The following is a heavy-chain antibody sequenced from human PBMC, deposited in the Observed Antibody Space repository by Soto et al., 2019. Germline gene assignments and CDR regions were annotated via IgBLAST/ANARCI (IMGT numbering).Heavy chain of an antibody. CDR3: ARDIRYSYGTTYYYYGIDV. CDR2: IYSGGST. V-gene: IGHV3-66*01. CDR1: GFTVSSNY. J-gene: IGHJ6*02. Sequence: EVQLVESGGGLVQPGGSLRLSCAASGFTVSSNYMSWVRQAPGKGLEWVSVIYSGGSTYYADSVKGRFTISRDNSKNTLYLQMNSLRAEDTAVYYCARDIRYSYGTTYYYYGIDVWGQGTTVTVSS. D-gene: IGHD5-18*01.